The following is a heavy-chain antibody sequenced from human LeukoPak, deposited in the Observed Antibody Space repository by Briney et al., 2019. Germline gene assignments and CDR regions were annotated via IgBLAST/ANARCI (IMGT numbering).Heavy chain of an antibody. CDR3: TTDHDYYGSGSPDAFDI. V-gene: IGHV3-15*01. J-gene: IGHJ3*02. Sequence: PGGSLRLSCAASGFTFSNAWMSWVRRAPGKGLEWVGRIKSKTDGGTTDYAAPVKGRFTISRDDSKNTLYLQMNSLKTEDTAVYYCTTDHDYYGSGSPDAFDIWGQGTMVTVSS. CDR1: GFTFSNAW. CDR2: IKSKTDGGTT. D-gene: IGHD3-10*01.